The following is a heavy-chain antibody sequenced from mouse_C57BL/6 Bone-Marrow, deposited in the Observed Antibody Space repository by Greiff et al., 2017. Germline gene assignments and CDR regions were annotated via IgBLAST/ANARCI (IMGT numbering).Heavy chain of an antibody. Sequence: QVQLQQSGAELVRPGASVKLSCKASGYTFTDYYINWVKQRPGQGLEWIARIYPGSGNTYYNEKFKGKATLTADKSSSTAYMQLSRLTSEASAVYFCEIINYGYAMDYWGQGTSVTVSS. CDR2: IYPGSGNT. D-gene: IGHD1-1*02. J-gene: IGHJ4*01. CDR1: GYTFTDYY. CDR3: EIINYGYAMDY. V-gene: IGHV1-76*01.